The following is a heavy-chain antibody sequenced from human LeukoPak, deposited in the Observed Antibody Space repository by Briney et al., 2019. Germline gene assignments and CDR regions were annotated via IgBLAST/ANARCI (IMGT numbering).Heavy chain of an antibody. CDR2: ITGSGGST. V-gene: IGHV3-23*01. CDR1: GFTFANYA. D-gene: IGHD2-2*01. CDR3: ARAMRGYQLLPDY. J-gene: IGHJ4*02. Sequence: GGSLRLSCAASGFTFANYAMSWVRQVPGQGLECVSVITGSGGSTSYADSVKGRFTISRDNSKNTLYLQMNSLRAEDTAVYYCARAMRGYQLLPDYWGQGTLVTVSS.